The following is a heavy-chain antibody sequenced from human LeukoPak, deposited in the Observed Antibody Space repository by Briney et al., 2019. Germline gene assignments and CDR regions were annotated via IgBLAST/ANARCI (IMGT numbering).Heavy chain of an antibody. CDR2: ISSSGSTI. D-gene: IGHD5-12*01. J-gene: IGHJ4*02. Sequence: GGSLRLSCAASGFTFSSYSMNWVRQAPGKGLEWVSYISSSGSTIYYADSVKGRFTISRDNSKNTLYLQMNSLRAEDTAVYYCARGPSGYHNTGGQGTLVTVSS. V-gene: IGHV3-48*01. CDR3: ARGPSGYHNT. CDR1: GFTFSSYS.